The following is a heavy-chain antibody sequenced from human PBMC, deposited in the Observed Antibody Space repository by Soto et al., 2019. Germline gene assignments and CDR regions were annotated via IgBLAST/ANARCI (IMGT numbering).Heavy chain of an antibody. CDR2: IKQDGSEK. J-gene: IGHJ6*03. CDR1: GFTFSSYW. CDR3: ARARRDYYYYYYMDV. Sequence: EVQLVESGGGLVQPGGSLRLSCAASGFTFSSYWMSWVRQAPGKGLEWVANIKQDGSEKYYVDSVKGRFTISRDNAKNSLYLQMNSLRAEDTAVYYCARARRDYYYYYYMDVWGKGTTVTGSS. V-gene: IGHV3-7*01.